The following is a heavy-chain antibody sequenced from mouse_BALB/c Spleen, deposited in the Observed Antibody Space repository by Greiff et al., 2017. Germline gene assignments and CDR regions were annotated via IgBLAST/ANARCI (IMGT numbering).Heavy chain of an antibody. Sequence: VQLQQSGAELVKPGASVKLSCTASGFNIKDTYMHWVKQRPEQGLEWIGRIDPANGNTKYDPKFQGKATITADTASNTAYLQLSSLTSEDTAVYYCATNLLQLAFDYWGQGATLTVSS. CDR2: IDPANGNT. V-gene: IGHV14-3*02. CDR3: ATNLLQLAFDY. J-gene: IGHJ2*01. D-gene: IGHD2-12*01. CDR1: GFNIKDTY.